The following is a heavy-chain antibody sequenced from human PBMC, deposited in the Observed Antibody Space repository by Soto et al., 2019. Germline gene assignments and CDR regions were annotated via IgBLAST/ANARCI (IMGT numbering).Heavy chain of an antibody. J-gene: IGHJ6*02. V-gene: IGHV3-23*01. D-gene: IGHD6-13*01. Sequence: GECLRLSCAASGFTFSSYAMSWVRQAPGKGLEWVSAVRCSGGIRGYADSVRGRVTVSRDNAKNSLYLPMNSLRPEDTALSYCTKVQLATSGAYFHYGLDVWGQGTTVTVSS. CDR3: TKVQLATSGAYFHYGLDV. CDR1: GFTFSSYA. CDR2: VRCSGGIR.